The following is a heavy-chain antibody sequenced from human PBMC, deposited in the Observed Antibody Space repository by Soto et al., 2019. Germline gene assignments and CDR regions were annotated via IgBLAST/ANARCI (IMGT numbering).Heavy chain of an antibody. V-gene: IGHV3-23*01. D-gene: IGHD3-3*01. CDR2: ISGSGGST. CDR3: ANLYDFWSGPQRFNWFDP. Sequence: GSLRLSCAASGFTFSSYAMSWVRQAPGKGLEWVSAISGSGGSTYYADSVKGRFTISRDNSKNTLYLQMNSLRAEDTAVYYCANLYDFWSGPQRFNWFDPWGQGTLVTVSS. J-gene: IGHJ5*02. CDR1: GFTFSSYA.